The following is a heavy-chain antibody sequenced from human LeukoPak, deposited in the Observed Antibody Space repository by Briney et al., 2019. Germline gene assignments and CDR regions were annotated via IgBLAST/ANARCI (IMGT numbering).Heavy chain of an antibody. V-gene: IGHV3-7*01. D-gene: IGHD3-22*01. CDR1: GFTFSSYW. J-gene: IGHJ4*02. CDR2: IKQDGSEK. Sequence: PGGSLRLSCAASGFTFSSYWMSWVRQAPGKGLEWVANIKQDGSEKYYVDSVKGRFTIPRDNAKNSLYLQMSSLRAEDTAVYYCARRYYGSATYRLPYDYWGQGTLVTVSS. CDR3: ARRYYGSATYRLPYDY.